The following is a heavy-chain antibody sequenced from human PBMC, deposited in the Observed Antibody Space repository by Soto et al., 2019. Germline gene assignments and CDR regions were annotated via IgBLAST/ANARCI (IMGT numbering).Heavy chain of an antibody. J-gene: IGHJ4*02. CDR3: SRGLVVPAALAFDY. D-gene: IGHD2-2*01. Sequence: QVQLVQSGAEVKKPGSSVKVSCKASGGTFSSYAISWVRQAPGQGLEWMGGIIPIFGTANYAQKFQGRVTITAGKSTSTGYMGLSRLRFEEKAVYYWSRGLVVPAALAFDYWGQGTLVTVSS. CDR2: IIPIFGTA. V-gene: IGHV1-69*06. CDR1: GGTFSSYA.